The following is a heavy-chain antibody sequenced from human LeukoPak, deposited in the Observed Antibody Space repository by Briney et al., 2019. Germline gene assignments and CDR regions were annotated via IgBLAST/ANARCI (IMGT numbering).Heavy chain of an antibody. CDR2: IRHDGTDQ. Sequence: GGSLRLSCVGSGFTFSVHWVRQVLGKGLAWLTFIRHDGTDQHYADPVRGRFTISRDNSKNTVYLQMNSLSPEDTPLYYCAKDGNWASVSWGQGTLVTVSS. D-gene: IGHD7-27*01. J-gene: IGHJ5*02. CDR1: GFTFS. V-gene: IGHV3-30*02. CDR3: AKDGNWASVS.